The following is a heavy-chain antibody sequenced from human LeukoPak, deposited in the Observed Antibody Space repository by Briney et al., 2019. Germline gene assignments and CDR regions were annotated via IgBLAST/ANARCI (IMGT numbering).Heavy chain of an antibody. CDR3: AREKQQEFDY. D-gene: IGHD6-13*01. J-gene: IGHJ4*02. CDR1: GGFFSGYY. V-gene: IGHV4-59*08. Sequence: SETLSLTCAVYGGFFSGYYWSWIRQPPGKGLEWIGYIYYSGSTNYNPSLKSRVTISVDTSKNQFSLKLSSVTAADTAVYYCAREKQQEFDYWGQGTLVTVSS. CDR2: IYYSGST.